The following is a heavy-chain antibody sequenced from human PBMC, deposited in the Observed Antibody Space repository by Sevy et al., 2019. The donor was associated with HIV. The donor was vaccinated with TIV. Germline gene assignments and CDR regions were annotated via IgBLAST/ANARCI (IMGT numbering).Heavy chain of an antibody. CDR1: GFTFSANW. CDR2: IKADGSDK. J-gene: IGHJ4*02. V-gene: IGHV3-7*01. D-gene: IGHD3-16*01. CDR3: AHETFGRFES. Sequence: GGYLRLSCAASGFTFSANWMNWVRQAPGKGLEGVANIKADGSDKHYVDSVEGRFTISRDNAKNLLFLQMNSLRVEDTAVYYCAHETFGRFESWGQGTLVTVSS.